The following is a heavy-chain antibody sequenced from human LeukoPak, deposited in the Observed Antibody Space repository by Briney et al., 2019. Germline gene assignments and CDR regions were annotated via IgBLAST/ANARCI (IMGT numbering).Heavy chain of an antibody. CDR1: GFTFSSYW. J-gene: IGHJ4*02. Sequence: PGGPLRLSCAASGFTFSSYWMSWVRQAPGKGLEWVANIKQDGSEKYYVDSVKGRFTISRDNAKNSLYLQMNSLRAEDTAVYYCARDGIAAAGVLDYWGQGTLVTVSS. CDR3: ARDGIAAAGVLDY. V-gene: IGHV3-7*01. D-gene: IGHD6-13*01. CDR2: IKQDGSEK.